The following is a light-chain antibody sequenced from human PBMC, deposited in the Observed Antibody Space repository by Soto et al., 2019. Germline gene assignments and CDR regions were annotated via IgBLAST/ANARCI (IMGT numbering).Light chain of an antibody. J-gene: IGKJ1*01. CDR3: QQSYSTPTWT. Sequence: DIQMTQSPPSLSASVGDRVTITCRASQSISNYVNWYQHKPGKAPKLLIHSASSLQSGVPSRFSGSGSGTVFTPTISTLQPDDFATYFCQQSYSTPTWTFGQGTKVDIK. V-gene: IGKV1-39*01. CDR1: QSISNY. CDR2: SAS.